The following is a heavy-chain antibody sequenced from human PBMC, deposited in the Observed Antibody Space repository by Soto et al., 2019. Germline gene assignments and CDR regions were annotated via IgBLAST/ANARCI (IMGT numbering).Heavy chain of an antibody. CDR1: AGTTSSYC. CDR2: IYTSGST. D-gene: IGHD3-3*01. V-gene: IGHV4-4*07. J-gene: IGHJ4*02. CDR3: ASYRSQGTLKTTFGVY. Sequence: SPTLSLTCTGSAGTTSSYCWSGSRQPAGKGLEWIGRIYTSGSTNYNPSLKSRVTMSVDTSKNQFSLKLSSVTAADSAVYYCASYRSQGTLKTTFGVYSGQGPLVIV.